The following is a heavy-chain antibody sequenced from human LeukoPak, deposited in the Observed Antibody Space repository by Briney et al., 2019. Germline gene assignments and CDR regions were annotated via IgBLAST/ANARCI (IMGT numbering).Heavy chain of an antibody. D-gene: IGHD3-16*02. V-gene: IGHV4-61*02. Sequence: SETMSLTSTVSGGSISSGSYYWSWIRQPAGKGLEWIGRIYTSGSTNYNPSLKSRVTISVDTSKNQFSLKLSSVTAADTAVYYCARDAESDDYVWGSYRPTPLYYFDYWGQGTLVTVSS. CDR3: ARDAESDDYVWGSYRPTPLYYFDY. CDR2: IYTSGST. J-gene: IGHJ4*02. CDR1: GGSISSGSYY.